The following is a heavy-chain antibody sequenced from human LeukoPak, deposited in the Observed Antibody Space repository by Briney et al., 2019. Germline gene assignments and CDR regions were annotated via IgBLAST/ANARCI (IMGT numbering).Heavy chain of an antibody. V-gene: IGHV3-66*01. CDR1: GFTVSSNY. D-gene: IGHD5-24*01. J-gene: IGHJ3*02. CDR2: IYRVGST. CDR3: ARDHLREGYNTDAFDI. Sequence: QPGGSLRLSCAASGFTVSSNYMSWVRQAPGKGLEWVSVIYRVGSTYYADSVKGRFTISRDDSKNTVYLQMNSLRAEDTALYYCARDHLREGYNTDAFDIWGHGTMVTVSS.